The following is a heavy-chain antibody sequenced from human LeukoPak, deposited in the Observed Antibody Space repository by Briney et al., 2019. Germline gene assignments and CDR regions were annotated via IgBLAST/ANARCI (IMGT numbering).Heavy chain of an antibody. D-gene: IGHD4-17*01. CDR1: GGSISSYY. Sequence: SETLSLTCTVSGGSISSYYWSWIRQPPGKGLEWIGCIYYIGSTNYNPSLKSRVTISVDTSKNQFSLKLSSVTAADTAVYYCARHGGAYGFDHWGQGTLVTVSS. V-gene: IGHV4-59*08. CDR2: IYYIGST. J-gene: IGHJ4*02. CDR3: ARHGGAYGFDH.